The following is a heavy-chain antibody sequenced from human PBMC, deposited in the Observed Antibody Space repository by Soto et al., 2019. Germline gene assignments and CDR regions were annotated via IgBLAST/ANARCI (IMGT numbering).Heavy chain of an antibody. Sequence: SETLSLTCTVSGGSISSDYWSWIRQSPGKGLEWIGYIYYSGSTNYNPSLKSRVTISVDTSKNQFSLKLSSVTAADTAVYYCARGYYYYYMDVWGKGTTVTVSS. CDR2: IYYSGST. CDR3: ARGYYYYYMDV. CDR1: GGSISSDY. J-gene: IGHJ6*03. V-gene: IGHV4-59*08.